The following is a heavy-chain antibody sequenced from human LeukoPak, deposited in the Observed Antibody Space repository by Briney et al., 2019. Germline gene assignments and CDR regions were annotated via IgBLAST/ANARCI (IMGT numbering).Heavy chain of an antibody. Sequence: GGSLRLSCAASGFTVSSNYMSWVRQGPGKGLERVSVISNDGDTYYADSVKGRFTISRDTSKNTVSLQMNGLRAEDTAVYYCAGDKTTGGWYEFDYWGQGTLVTVSS. D-gene: IGHD6-19*01. V-gene: IGHV3-53*01. CDR3: AGDKTTGGWYEFDY. CDR2: ISNDGDT. CDR1: GFTVSSNY. J-gene: IGHJ4*02.